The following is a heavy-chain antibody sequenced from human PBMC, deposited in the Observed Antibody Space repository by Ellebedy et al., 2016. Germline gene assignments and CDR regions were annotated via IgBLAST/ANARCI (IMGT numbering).Heavy chain of an antibody. CDR1: GFTFSSYA. D-gene: IGHD6-13*01. J-gene: IGHJ6*02. Sequence: GGSLRLSXAASGFTFSSYAMSWVRQAPGKGLEWVLAISGSGGSTYYADSVKGRFTISRDNSKNTLYLQMNSLRAEDTAVYYCARDGGDIAAAEVGGMDVWGQGTTVTVSS. V-gene: IGHV3-23*01. CDR2: ISGSGGST. CDR3: ARDGGDIAAAEVGGMDV.